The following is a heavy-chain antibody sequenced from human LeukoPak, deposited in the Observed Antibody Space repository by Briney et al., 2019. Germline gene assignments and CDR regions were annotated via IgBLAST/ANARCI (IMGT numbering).Heavy chain of an antibody. CDR2: IYYSGST. J-gene: IGHJ6*02. D-gene: IGHD4-11*01. CDR3: ARGGYSNYLKLYYYGMDV. CDR1: GGSISSSSYY. V-gene: IGHV4-39*07. Sequence: SETLSLTCTVSGGSISSSSYYWGWIRQPPGQGLEWIGSIYYSGSTNYNPSLKSRVTISVDTSKNQFSLKLSSVTAADTAVYYCARGGYSNYLKLYYYGMDVWGQGTTVTVSS.